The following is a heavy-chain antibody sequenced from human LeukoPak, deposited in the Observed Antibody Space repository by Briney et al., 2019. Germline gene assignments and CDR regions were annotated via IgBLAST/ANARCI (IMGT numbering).Heavy chain of an antibody. CDR1: GGSISSYY. CDR3: ARARYSYDYLGLRIYFDL. D-gene: IGHD5-18*01. CDR2: ICYSGST. J-gene: IGHJ4*02. V-gene: IGHV4-59*01. Sequence: SETLSLTCTVSGGSISSYYWSWIRQPPGKGLEWIGYICYSGSTNYNPSLKSRVTISVDTSKNQFSLKLSSVTAADTAVYYCARARYSYDYLGLRIYFDLWGQGTLVTVSS.